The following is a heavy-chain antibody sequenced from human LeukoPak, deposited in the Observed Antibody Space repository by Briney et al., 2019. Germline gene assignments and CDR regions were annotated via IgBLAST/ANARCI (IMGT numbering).Heavy chain of an antibody. CDR2: INTNTGNP. CDR3: ARDGPAAYA. J-gene: IGHJ4*02. Sequence: AASVKVSCKASGYTFTSYAMNWVRQAPGQGLEWMGWINTNTGNPTYAQAFTGRFGFSLDTSVSTAYLQISSLKAEDTAVYYCARDGPAAYAWGQGTMVIVSS. D-gene: IGHD3-16*01. V-gene: IGHV7-4-1*02. CDR1: GYTFTSYA.